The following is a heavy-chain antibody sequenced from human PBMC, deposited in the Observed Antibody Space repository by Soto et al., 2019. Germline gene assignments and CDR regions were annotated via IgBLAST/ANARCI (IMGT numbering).Heavy chain of an antibody. V-gene: IGHV4-30-4*01. CDR3: ARIKLGYCSSTSCLIAFDI. Sequence: PSETLSLTCTVSGDSIGSGNKYWSWIRQAPGKGLEWIGYIFSSGTTYYNPSLKSRVTISVDTSKNQFSLKLSSVTAADTAVYYCARIKLGYCSSTSCLIAFDIWGKGTMVTVSS. CDR1: GDSIGSGNKY. J-gene: IGHJ3*02. CDR2: IFSSGTT. D-gene: IGHD2-2*01.